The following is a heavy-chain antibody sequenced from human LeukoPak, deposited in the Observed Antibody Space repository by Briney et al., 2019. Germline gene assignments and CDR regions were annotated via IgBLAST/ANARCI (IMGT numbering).Heavy chain of an antibody. V-gene: IGHV1-18*01. J-gene: IGHJ4*02. CDR3: ARADPTNTGHEYFDY. Sequence: ASVKVSCKASGYTFNRYGISWVRQAPGQRPEWMGWNSALTGNIDYAPKFQGRVTMNTDTSTRTAYMEQSSLASADTAVYFCARADPTNTGHEYFDYWGRGTLVTVSS. D-gene: IGHD2/OR15-2a*01. CDR1: GYTFNRYG. CDR2: NSALTGNI.